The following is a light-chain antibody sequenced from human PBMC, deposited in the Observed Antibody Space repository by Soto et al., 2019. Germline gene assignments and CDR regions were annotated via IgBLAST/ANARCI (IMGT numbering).Light chain of an antibody. V-gene: IGKV3-20*01. CDR1: QSVSSSY. CDR2: GAS. J-gene: IGKJ4*01. Sequence: EVVMTQSPGTLSLSPGERATLSCRTSQSVSSSYLAWYQQKPGQAPRLLIYGASNRATGIPDRFSGSGSGTDFTLTISRLEPEDFAVYYCQRYNNWPLTFGGGTKVDIK. CDR3: QRYNNWPLT.